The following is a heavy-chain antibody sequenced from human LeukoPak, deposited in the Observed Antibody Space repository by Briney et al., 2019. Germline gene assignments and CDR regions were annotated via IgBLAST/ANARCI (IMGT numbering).Heavy chain of an antibody. Sequence: GGSLRLSCAASGITFSNYAMTWVRQAPGKGLEWVSATSGSGGRTYYPDSVKGRFTVSRDNSRNTLFLLMNSLRAEDTAAYFCASTLVGATSGPDCYLENWGQGTLVTVSS. D-gene: IGHD1-26*01. J-gene: IGHJ4*02. CDR2: TSGSGGRT. V-gene: IGHV3-23*01. CDR1: GITFSNYA. CDR3: ASTLVGATSGPDCYLEN.